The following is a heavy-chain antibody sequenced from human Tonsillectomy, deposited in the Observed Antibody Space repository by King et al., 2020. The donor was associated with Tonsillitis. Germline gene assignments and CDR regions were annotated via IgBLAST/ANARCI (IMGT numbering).Heavy chain of an antibody. D-gene: IGHD6-13*01. CDR1: GFSVSDAW. V-gene: IGHV3-15*01. CDR3: TTAHPTIADEGGVGPDF. Sequence: VQLVESGGGLAKPGGSLRLSCAVSGFSVSDAWMSWVRQAPGKGLEWVGRIKSKIEGGTTDYAAPVKARFTMSRDDSGNTFYLQMNSLKSEDTAVYYCTTAHPTIADEGGVGPDFWGQGTLVTVSS. CDR2: IKSKIEGGTT. J-gene: IGHJ4*02.